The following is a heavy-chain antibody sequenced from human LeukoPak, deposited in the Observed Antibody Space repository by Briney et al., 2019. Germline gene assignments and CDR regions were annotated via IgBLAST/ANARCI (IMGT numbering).Heavy chain of an antibody. J-gene: IGHJ4*02. V-gene: IGHV1-69*13. D-gene: IGHD3-3*01. CDR2: IIPIFGTA. CDR1: GSTFSSYA. CDR3: ARDRGTIFGVDRYFDY. Sequence: ASVKVSCKASGSTFSSYAISWVRQAPGQGLEWMEGIIPIFGTANYAQKFQGRVTITADESTSTAYMELSSLRSEDTAVYYCARDRGTIFGVDRYFDYWGQGTLVTVSS.